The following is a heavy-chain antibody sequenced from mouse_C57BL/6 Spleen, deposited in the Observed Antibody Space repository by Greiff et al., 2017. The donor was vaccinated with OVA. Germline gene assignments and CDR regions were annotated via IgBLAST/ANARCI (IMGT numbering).Heavy chain of an antibody. V-gene: IGHV1-19*01. CDR3: ARRELWYFDD. CDR1: GYTFTDYY. CDR2: INPYNGGT. J-gene: IGHJ1*03. Sequence: VQLQQSGPVLVKPGASVKMSCKASGYTFTDYYMNWVKQSHGKSLEWIGVINPYNGGTSYNQKFKGKATLTVDKSSSTAYMELNSLTSEDSAVYYCARRELWYFDDWGTGTTVTVSS.